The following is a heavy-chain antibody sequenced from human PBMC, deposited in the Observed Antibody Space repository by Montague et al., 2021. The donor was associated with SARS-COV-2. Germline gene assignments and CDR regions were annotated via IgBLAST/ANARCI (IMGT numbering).Heavy chain of an antibody. CDR2: IYYTWST. V-gene: IGHV4-39*01. J-gene: IGHJ5*02. D-gene: IGHD5-18*01. Sequence: IYYTWSTYYKPSLKSRVTRSVDTSKKQYSLKLSSLTAADTAVYYCARTEMQVWFRRWFDPVGQRTLVTVSS. CDR3: ARTEMQVWFRRWFDP.